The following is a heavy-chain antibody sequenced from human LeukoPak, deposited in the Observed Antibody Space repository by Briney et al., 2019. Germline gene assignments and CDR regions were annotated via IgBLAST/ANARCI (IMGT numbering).Heavy chain of an antibody. Sequence: GGSLRLSCAASGFTFSSYGMHWVRQAPGKGLEWVAFIRYNGSNKYYADSVKGRFTISRDNSKNTLYLQMNSLRAEDTAVYYCAKDPEGLLWFGEPQSYMDVWGKGTTVTVSS. CDR2: IRYNGSNK. CDR3: AKDPEGLLWFGEPQSYMDV. D-gene: IGHD3-10*01. V-gene: IGHV3-30*02. CDR1: GFTFSSYG. J-gene: IGHJ6*03.